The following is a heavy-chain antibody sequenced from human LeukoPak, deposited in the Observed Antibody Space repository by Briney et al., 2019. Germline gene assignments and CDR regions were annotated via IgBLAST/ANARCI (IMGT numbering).Heavy chain of an antibody. Sequence: GSAVKVSCKASGGSFSNYAISWVRQAPGQGLEWMGRIIPIFGTAKYAQKFQGRVTITTDESTSTAYMELSSLRSEDTAVYYCARGKYSSSWYWVYWGQGTLVTVSS. CDR1: GGSFSNYA. CDR3: ARGKYSSSWYWVY. V-gene: IGHV1-69*05. J-gene: IGHJ4*02. D-gene: IGHD6-13*01. CDR2: IIPIFGTA.